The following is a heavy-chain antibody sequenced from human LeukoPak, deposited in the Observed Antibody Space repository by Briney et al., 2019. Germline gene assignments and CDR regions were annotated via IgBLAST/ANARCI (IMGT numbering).Heavy chain of an antibody. CDR2: INPNSGGT. CDR3: ARDEVYDILTGSASYGMDV. Sequence: ASVKVSCKASGYTFTGHYMHWVRQAPGQGLEWMGWINPNSGGTNYAQKFQGRVTMTRDTSISTAYMELSRLRSDDTAVYYCARDEVYDILTGSASYGMDVWGQGTTVTVSS. J-gene: IGHJ6*02. D-gene: IGHD3-9*01. CDR1: GYTFTGHY. V-gene: IGHV1-2*02.